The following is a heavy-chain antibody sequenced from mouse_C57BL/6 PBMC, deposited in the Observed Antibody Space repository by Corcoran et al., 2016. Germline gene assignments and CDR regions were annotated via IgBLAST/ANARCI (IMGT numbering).Heavy chain of an antibody. CDR1: GYTFTTYG. J-gene: IGHJ2*01. CDR2: INTYSGVP. V-gene: IGHV9-3*01. CDR3: ARSRTMVTTLDY. Sequence: QIQLVHSGPELKKPGETVKISCKASGYTFTTYGMSWVKQAPGKGLKWMGWINTYSGVPTYADDVKGRFAFSLETSASTAYLQINNLKNEDTATYFCARSRTMVTTLDYWGQGTTLTVSS. D-gene: IGHD2-2*01.